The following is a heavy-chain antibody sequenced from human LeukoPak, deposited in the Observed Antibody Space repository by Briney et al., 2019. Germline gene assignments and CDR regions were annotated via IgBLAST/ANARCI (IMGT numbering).Heavy chain of an antibody. Sequence: PSETLSLTCAVYGGSFSGYYWSWIRQPPGKGLEWIGEINHSGSTNYNPSLKSRVTISIDTSKNQFSLKLSSVTAADTAVYYCARLNYDILTGYYMGFAYWGQGTLVTVSS. V-gene: IGHV4-34*01. J-gene: IGHJ4*02. CDR1: GGSFSGYY. CDR2: INHSGST. D-gene: IGHD3-9*01. CDR3: ARLNYDILTGYYMGFAY.